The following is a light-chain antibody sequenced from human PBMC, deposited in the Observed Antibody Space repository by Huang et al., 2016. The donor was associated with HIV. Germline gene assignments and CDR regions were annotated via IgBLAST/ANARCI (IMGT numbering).Light chain of an antibody. CDR2: AAS. V-gene: IGKV3-15*01. CDR1: QNVGSN. J-gene: IGKJ1*01. CDR3: QQYNTWPPWA. Sequence: EVLMTQSPDILSVSPGDRATFSCRASQNVGSNLAWCQQRPGQAPRRLIYAASTRATGVPARFSGGGSGTEFTLTISRLQSEDFATYYCQQYNTWPPWAFGQGTTVEI.